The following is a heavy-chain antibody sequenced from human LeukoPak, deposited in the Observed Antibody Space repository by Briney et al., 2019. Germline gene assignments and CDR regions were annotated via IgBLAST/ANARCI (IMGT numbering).Heavy chain of an antibody. CDR2: IDYRGNT. D-gene: IGHD5-18*01. Sequence: SETLSLTCSVSGDSIRSNNYHWGWIRPSPGKGLEWIGTIDYRGNTYYNPSLNSRVTISADTSRNQFSLKLSSVTAADTAIYYCVRRVNTYGGWFDRWGQGALVTVSS. J-gene: IGHJ5*02. CDR3: VRRVNTYGGWFDR. CDR1: GDSIRSNNYH. V-gene: IGHV4-39*01.